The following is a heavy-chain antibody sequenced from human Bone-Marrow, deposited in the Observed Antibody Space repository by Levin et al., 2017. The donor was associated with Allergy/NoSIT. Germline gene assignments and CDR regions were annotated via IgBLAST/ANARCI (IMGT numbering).Heavy chain of an antibody. CDR2: ISGGGGRT. D-gene: IGHD6-19*01. J-gene: IGHJ4*02. V-gene: IGHV3-23*01. CDR3: AKGMELWDIIAVGPPFDY. Sequence: QAGGSLRLSCTAPGFTFSTYAMSWVRQAPGKGLEWVSSISGGGGRTVYADSVKGRFTISRDNSKNTLYLQMNSLRVEDTAVYYCAKGMELWDIIAVGPPFDYWGQGTLVTVSS. CDR1: GFTFSTYA.